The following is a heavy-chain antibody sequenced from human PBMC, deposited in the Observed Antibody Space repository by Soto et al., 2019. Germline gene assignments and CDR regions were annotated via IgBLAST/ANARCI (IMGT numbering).Heavy chain of an antibody. V-gene: IGHV4-31*03. CDR3: ARGGTGPMQSGTGLSG. CDR1: GGSISSGGYY. D-gene: IGHD3-10*01. Sequence: SETLSLTCTVSGGSISSGGYYWSWIRQHPGKGLEWIGYIYYSGSTYYNPSLKSRVTISVDTSKNQFSLKLSSVTAADTAVYYCARGGTGPMQSGTGLSGWGQGTLVTVSS. J-gene: IGHJ4*02. CDR2: IYYSGST.